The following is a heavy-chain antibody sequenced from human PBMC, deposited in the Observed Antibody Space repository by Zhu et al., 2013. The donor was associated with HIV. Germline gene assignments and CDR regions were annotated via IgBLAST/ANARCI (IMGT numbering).Heavy chain of an antibody. J-gene: IGHJ6*02. Sequence: QVQLVQSGAEVKKPGASVKVSCKVSGYTLTELSMHWVRQAPGKGLEWMGGFDPEDGETIYAQKFQGRVTMTEDTSTDTAYMELSSLRSEDTAVYYCAADILRPHPPYYYYYGMDVWGQGTTVTVSS. CDR1: GYTLTELS. CDR2: FDPEDGET. CDR3: AADILRPHPPYYYYYGMDV. D-gene: IGHD4-17*01. V-gene: IGHV1-24*01.